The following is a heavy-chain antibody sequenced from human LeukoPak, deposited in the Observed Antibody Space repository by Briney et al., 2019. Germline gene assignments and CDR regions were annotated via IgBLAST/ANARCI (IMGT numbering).Heavy chain of an antibody. CDR2: IYTSGST. V-gene: IGHV4-4*07. Sequence: SETLSLTCTVSGGSISSYYWSWIRQPAGKGLEWIRRIYTSGSTNYNPSLKSRVTMSVDTSKNQFSLKLSSVTAADTAVYYCARELPDPTYYYGSGSSLRYYYYYMDVWGKGTTVTVSS. D-gene: IGHD3-10*01. J-gene: IGHJ6*03. CDR1: GGSISSYY. CDR3: ARELPDPTYYYGSGSSLRYYYYYMDV.